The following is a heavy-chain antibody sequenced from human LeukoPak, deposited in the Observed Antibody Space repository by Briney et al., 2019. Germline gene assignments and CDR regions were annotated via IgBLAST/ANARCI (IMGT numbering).Heavy chain of an antibody. CDR1: GGSISSGDYY. Sequence: SETLSLTCTVSGGSISSGDYYWSWIRQPPGKGLEWIGYIYYGGSTYYNPSLKSRVTISVDTSKNQFSLKLSSVTAADTAVYYCAREEGLRGYSYGFHWYFDLWGRGTLVTVSS. D-gene: IGHD5-18*01. CDR3: AREEGLRGYSYGFHWYFDL. J-gene: IGHJ2*01. V-gene: IGHV4-30-4*01. CDR2: IYYGGST.